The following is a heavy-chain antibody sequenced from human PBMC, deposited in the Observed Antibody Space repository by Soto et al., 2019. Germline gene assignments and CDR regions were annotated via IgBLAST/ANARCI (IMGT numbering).Heavy chain of an antibody. CDR1: GFTFISYG. J-gene: IGHJ4*02. V-gene: IGHV3-33*01. Sequence: GGSLRVSCAAAGFTFISYGMHWVRQAPGKGLEWVAVIWYDGSNKYYADSVKGRFTISRDNSKNTLYLQMNSLRAEDTAVYYCARDPGYCSGGSCYSGVSYYFDYWGQGTLVTVSS. D-gene: IGHD2-15*01. CDR3: ARDPGYCSGGSCYSGVSYYFDY. CDR2: IWYDGSNK.